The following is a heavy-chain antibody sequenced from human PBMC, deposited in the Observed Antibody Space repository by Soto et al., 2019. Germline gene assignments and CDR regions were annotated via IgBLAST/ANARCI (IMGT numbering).Heavy chain of an antibody. CDR2: ISAYNGNT. D-gene: IGHD2-2*01. CDR1: GYTFTSYG. CDR3: ARDRGIVVVPAAIGVSGGNYYYYYYMDV. J-gene: IGHJ6*03. Sequence: ASVKVSCKASGYTFTSYGISWVRQAPGQGLEWMGWISAYNGNTNYAQKLQGRVTMTTDTSTSTAYMELRSLRSDDTAVYYCARDRGIVVVPAAIGVSGGNYYYYYYMDVWGKGTTVTVSS. V-gene: IGHV1-18*01.